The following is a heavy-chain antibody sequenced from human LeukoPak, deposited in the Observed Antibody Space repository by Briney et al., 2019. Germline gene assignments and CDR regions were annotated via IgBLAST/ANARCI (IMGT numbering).Heavy chain of an antibody. J-gene: IGHJ5*02. CDR2: IYYSGST. V-gene: IGHV4-39*01. Sequence: SETLSLTCTVSGYSISSSSYYWGWIRQPPGKGLEWIGSIYYSGSTYYNPSLKSRVTISVDTSKNQFSLKLSSVTAADTAVYYCARPRDDIVVVPAANNWFDPWGQGTLVTVSS. D-gene: IGHD2-2*01. CDR3: ARPRDDIVVVPAANNWFDP. CDR1: GYSISSSSYY.